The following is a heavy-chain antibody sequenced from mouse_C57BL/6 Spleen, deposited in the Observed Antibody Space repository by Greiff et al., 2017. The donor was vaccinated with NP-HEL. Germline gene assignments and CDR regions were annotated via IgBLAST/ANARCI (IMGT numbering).Heavy chain of an antibody. CDR1: GYSITSGYD. CDR2: ISYSGST. J-gene: IGHJ2*01. Sequence: EVQLQESGPGMVKPSQSLSLTCTVTGYSITSGYDWHWIRHFPGNKLEWMGYISYSGSTNYNPSLKSRISITHDTSKNHFFLKLNSVTTEDTATYYCARGGLYDGYYSYYFDYWGQGTTLTVSS. V-gene: IGHV3-1*01. D-gene: IGHD2-3*01. CDR3: ARGGLYDGYYSYYFDY.